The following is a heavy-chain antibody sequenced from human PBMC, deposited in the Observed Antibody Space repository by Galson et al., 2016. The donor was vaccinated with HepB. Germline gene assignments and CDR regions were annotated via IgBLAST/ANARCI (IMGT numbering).Heavy chain of an antibody. D-gene: IGHD3-22*01. J-gene: IGHJ6*02. CDR3: ASHSDHSSGYYYGMDV. CDR2: ISGHSSNT. Sequence: SLRLSCAASGFTFHNYAMSWVRQAPGKGLEWVSAISGHSSNTYYADSVKGRFTISRDNSKNTLDLQMNSLRAEDTAVYYCASHSDHSSGYYYGMDVWGQGTTVTVSS. CDR1: GFTFHNYA. V-gene: IGHV3-23*01.